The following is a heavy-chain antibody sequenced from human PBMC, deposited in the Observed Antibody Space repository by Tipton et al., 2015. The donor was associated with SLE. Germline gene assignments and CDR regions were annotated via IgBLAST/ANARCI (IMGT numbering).Heavy chain of an antibody. CDR3: ARREVGATGGFDS. V-gene: IGHV4-39*01. J-gene: IGHJ4*02. CDR2: IYYSGNT. Sequence: LRLSCTVSGDSISNTIYYWAWIRQPPGKGLEWIGRIYYSGNTDYNPSLKRRVTISVDTSRNQFSLQLTPVTAADTAVYYCARREVGATGGFDSWGQGTLVTVSS. CDR1: GDSISNTIYY. D-gene: IGHD1-26*01.